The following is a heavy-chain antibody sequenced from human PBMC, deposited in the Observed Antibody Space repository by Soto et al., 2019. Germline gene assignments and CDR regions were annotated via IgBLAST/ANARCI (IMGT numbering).Heavy chain of an antibody. D-gene: IGHD3-9*01. CDR1: GFPFCNYA. J-gene: IGHJ4*02. V-gene: IGHV3-23*01. CDR2: ISRSGGSP. CDR3: ARRLDYDILTGTIDY. Sequence: GGSLRLSCSASGFPFCNYAMSWVRQAPGKGLEWVSAISRSGGSPYYADSVRGRFTVSRDNSKHTLYLQMNSLRAEDTAVYYCARRLDYDILTGTIDYWGQGTLVTVSS.